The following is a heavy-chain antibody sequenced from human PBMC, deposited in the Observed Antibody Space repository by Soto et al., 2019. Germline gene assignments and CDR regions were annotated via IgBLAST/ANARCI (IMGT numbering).Heavy chain of an antibody. CDR1: GFTFSSYG. CDR3: AKDLYKWNYEDYFVY. D-gene: IGHD1-7*01. V-gene: IGHV3-30*18. J-gene: IGHJ4*02. CDR2: ISYDGSNK. Sequence: GGSARLSCAASGFTFSSYGMHWVRQAPGKGLEWVAVISYDGSNKYYADSVKGRFTISRDNSKNTLYLQMNSLRTEDTAVYYCAKDLYKWNYEDYFVYWGQGTLVTVSS.